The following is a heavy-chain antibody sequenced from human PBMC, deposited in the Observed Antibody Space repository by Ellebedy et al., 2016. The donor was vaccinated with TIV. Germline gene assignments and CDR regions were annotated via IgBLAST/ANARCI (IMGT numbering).Heavy chain of an antibody. CDR2: IKQDGSEK. V-gene: IGHV3-7*03. Sequence: GESLKISCAASGFTFSSNWMSWVRQTPGKGLGWVAYIKQDGSEKYYVDSVKGRFTISRDNAKNSLYLQMNSLRAEDTAVYYCARGRSFNWGQGTLVTVSS. CDR3: ARGRSFN. D-gene: IGHD3-10*01. CDR1: GFTFSSNW. J-gene: IGHJ4*02.